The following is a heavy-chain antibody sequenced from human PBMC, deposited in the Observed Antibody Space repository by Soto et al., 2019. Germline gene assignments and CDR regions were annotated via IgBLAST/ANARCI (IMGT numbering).Heavy chain of an antibody. CDR1: GYSISSGYY. D-gene: IGHD3-22*01. J-gene: IGHJ5*02. CDR2: IYHGGST. V-gene: IGHV4-38-2*01. Sequence: SETLSLTCAVSGYSISSGYYWGWLWQPPGKGLERLGSIYHGGSTYYNPSLNSRVTLSLDMTNNHVYQILNSVTAADTAVYYCARVGPWVPYYNDSSPYTFENGFDTRGQGALSAVSA. CDR3: ARVGPWVPYYNDSSPYTFENGFDT.